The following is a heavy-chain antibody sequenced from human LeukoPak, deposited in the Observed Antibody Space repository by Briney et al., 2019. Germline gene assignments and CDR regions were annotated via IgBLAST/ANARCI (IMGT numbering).Heavy chain of an antibody. CDR1: GYTFTSYD. CDR2: MNPNSGNT. J-gene: IGHJ4*02. Sequence: ASVKVSCKASGYTFTSYDINWVRQATGQGLEWMGWMNPNSGNTGYAQKFQGRVTMTRNTSISTAYMELSSLRSEDTAVYYCASRKARYCSVGSCYYFDYWGQGTLVTVSS. V-gene: IGHV1-8*01. D-gene: IGHD2-15*01. CDR3: ASRKARYCSVGSCYYFDY.